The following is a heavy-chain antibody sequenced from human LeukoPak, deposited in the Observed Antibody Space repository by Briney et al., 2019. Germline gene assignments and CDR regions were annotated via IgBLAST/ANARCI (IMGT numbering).Heavy chain of an antibody. CDR1: GFTFSSYS. CDR3: ARVGVGATYYFDY. CDR2: ISSSSSYI. Sequence: GGSLRLSCAASGFTFSSYSMNLVRQAPGKGLEWVSSISSSSSYIYYADSVKGRFTISRDNAKNSLYLQMNSLRAEDTAVYYCARVGVGATYYFDYWGQGTLVTVSS. J-gene: IGHJ4*02. D-gene: IGHD1-26*01. V-gene: IGHV3-21*01.